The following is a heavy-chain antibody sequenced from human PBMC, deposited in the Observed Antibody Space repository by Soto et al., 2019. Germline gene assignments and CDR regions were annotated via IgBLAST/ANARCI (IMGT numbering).Heavy chain of an antibody. J-gene: IGHJ4*02. CDR2: IYSSENT. D-gene: IGHD3-22*01. CDR1: GDSVSTNSYS. CDR3: ARGSYYYDSSGYYHY. V-gene: IGHV4-39*01. Sequence: SETLSLTCTVSGDSVSTNSYSWGWIRQSPGKGLEWIGTIYSSENTYYNPSLLSRVTISVDTSKNEFSLKLSSVTAADTAVYYCARGSYYYDSSGYYHYWGQGTLVTSPQ.